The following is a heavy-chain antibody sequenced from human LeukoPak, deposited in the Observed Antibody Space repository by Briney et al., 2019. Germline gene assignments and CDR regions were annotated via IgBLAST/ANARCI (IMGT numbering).Heavy chain of an antibody. CDR3: ARLPLGEFGEVLNFDY. D-gene: IGHD3-10*01. Sequence: SETLSLTCGVHGEFFSGYYWSWIRQPPGKGLEWIGDINHSGTTKYNPSLKSRVTISIDTSKNQFSLRVNSVTAADTAVYYCARLPLGEFGEVLNFDYWGQGSLVTVSS. CDR2: INHSGTT. J-gene: IGHJ4*02. V-gene: IGHV4-34*01. CDR1: GEFFSGYY.